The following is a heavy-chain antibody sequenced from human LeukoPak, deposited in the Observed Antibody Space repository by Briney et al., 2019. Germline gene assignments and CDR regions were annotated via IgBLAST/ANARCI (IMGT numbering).Heavy chain of an antibody. V-gene: IGHV1-2*02. CDR2: INPNSGGT. D-gene: IGHD3-22*01. CDR1: GHTFTGYY. Sequence: GASVKVSCKASGHTFTGYYMHWVRQAPGQGLEWMGWINPNSGGTNYAQKFQGRVTMTRDTSISTAYMELSRLRSDDTAVYYCAGAYYYDSSGYWDAFDIWGQGTMVTVSS. J-gene: IGHJ3*02. CDR3: AGAYYYDSSGYWDAFDI.